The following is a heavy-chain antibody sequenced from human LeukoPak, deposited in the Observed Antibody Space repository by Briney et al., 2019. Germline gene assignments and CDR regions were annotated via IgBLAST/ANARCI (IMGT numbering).Heavy chain of an antibody. CDR3: ARPLDYYDSSGSLGY. J-gene: IGHJ4*02. D-gene: IGHD3-22*01. CDR1: GYSFTNYW. CDR2: IYPGDSDT. Sequence: GESLKISCKGSGYSFTNYWIGWVRQMPGSGLEWMGIIYPGDSDTRYSPSFQGQVTISADKSINTAYLQWSSLKASDSAMYYCARPLDYYDSSGSLGYWGQGTLVTVSS. V-gene: IGHV5-51*01.